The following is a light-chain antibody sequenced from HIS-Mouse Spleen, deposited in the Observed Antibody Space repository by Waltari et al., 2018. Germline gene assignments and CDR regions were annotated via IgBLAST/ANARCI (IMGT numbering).Light chain of an antibody. V-gene: IGKV1-9*01. CDR1: PGTSSD. CDR2: AAS. J-gene: IGKJ1*01. Sequence: DIQLTQSPSFLSASVGDRFTITCRSSPGTSSDLAWYQQQPGKAPNLLIYAASTLQSGVPTRFSGSGSGTEFTLTISSLQPEDFATYYCQQLNSYPPTFGQGTKVEIK. CDR3: QQLNSYPPT.